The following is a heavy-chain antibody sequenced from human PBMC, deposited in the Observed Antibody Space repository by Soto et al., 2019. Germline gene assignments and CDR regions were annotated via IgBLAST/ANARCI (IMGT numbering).Heavy chain of an antibody. V-gene: IGHV3-15*01. D-gene: IGHD2-15*01. J-gene: IGHJ4*02. CDR1: GFTFSNAW. CDR2: IKSKTDGGTA. Sequence: EVQLVESGGGLVKPGGSLRLSCAASGFTFSNAWMSWVRQAPGKGLEWVGRIKSKTDGGTAEHAAPVKGRFIISRDDSKNTVYLQMNSLKTEDTAVYYCTTDSEGYCSGGSCLDYWGQGTLVTVSS. CDR3: TTDSEGYCSGGSCLDY.